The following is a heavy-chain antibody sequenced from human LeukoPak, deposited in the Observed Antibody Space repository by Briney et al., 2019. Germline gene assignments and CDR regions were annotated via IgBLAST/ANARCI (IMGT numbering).Heavy chain of an antibody. Sequence: ASVTVSCKASGYTFTSYDINWVRQATGQGLEWMGWMNPNSGNTGYAQKFQGRVTMTRNTSISTAYMELSSLRSEDTAVYYCARGLLRYFDWSLLDYYYYYYMDVWGKGTTVTISS. V-gene: IGHV1-8*01. J-gene: IGHJ6*03. D-gene: IGHD3-9*01. CDR3: ARGLLRYFDWSLLDYYYYYYMDV. CDR2: MNPNSGNT. CDR1: GYTFTSYD.